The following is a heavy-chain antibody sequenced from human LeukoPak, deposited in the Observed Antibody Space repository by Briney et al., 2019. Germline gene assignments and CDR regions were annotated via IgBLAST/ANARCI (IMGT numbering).Heavy chain of an antibody. V-gene: IGHV4-34*01. CDR1: GGSFSNYY. CDR2: INHSGSA. D-gene: IGHD2-15*01. CDR3: AREVYCSGGSCYSTYFDY. J-gene: IGHJ4*02. Sequence: SETLSLTCAVYGGSFSNYYWTWIRQPPGKGLEWIGEINHSGSARYNPSLKSRVIISVDTSKNQFSLKLSSVTAADTAVYYCAREVYCSGGSCYSTYFDYWGQGTLVTVSS.